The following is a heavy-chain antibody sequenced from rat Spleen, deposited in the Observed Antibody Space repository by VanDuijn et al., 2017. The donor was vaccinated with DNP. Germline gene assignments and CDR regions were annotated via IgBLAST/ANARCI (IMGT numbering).Heavy chain of an antibody. D-gene: IGHD1-11*01. CDR3: AKAGGYSPWYFDF. CDR1: GFTFSDYY. CDR2: IPFDGSGT. V-gene: IGHV5-7*01. Sequence: EVQLVESGGGLVQPGRSLKLSCATSGFTFSDYYMAWVRQAPTKGLEWVATIPFDGSGTYYRDSVKGRFTISRDNTKSTLNLQMDSLRSEDTATYYCAKAGGYSPWYFDFWGQGVMVTVSS. J-gene: IGHJ2*01.